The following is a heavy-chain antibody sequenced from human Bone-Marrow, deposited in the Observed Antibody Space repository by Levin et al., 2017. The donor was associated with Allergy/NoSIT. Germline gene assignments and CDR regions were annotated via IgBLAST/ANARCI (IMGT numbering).Heavy chain of an antibody. CDR2: ISYDGSNK. CDR1: GFTFSSYG. V-gene: IGHV3-30*03. CDR3: ADVGYSYGLGY. D-gene: IGHD5-18*01. Sequence: GESLKISCAASGFTFSSYGMHWVRQAPGKGLEWVAVISYDGSNKYYADSVKGRFTISRDNSKNTLYLQMNSLRAEDTAVYYCADVGYSYGLGYWGQGTLVTVSS. J-gene: IGHJ4*02.